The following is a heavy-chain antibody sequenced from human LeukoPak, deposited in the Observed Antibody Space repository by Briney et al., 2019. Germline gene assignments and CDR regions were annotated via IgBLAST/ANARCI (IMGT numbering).Heavy chain of an antibody. D-gene: IGHD2-2*01. J-gene: IGHJ4*02. CDR3: AKSGSWDIVVVPAAS. Sequence: GGSLRLSCAASGFTFSSYAMSWFRQAPGKGLEWVSAISGSGGSTYYADSVKGRFTVSRDNSKNTLYLQMNSLRAEDTAVYYCAKSGSWDIVVVPAASWGQGTLVTVSS. V-gene: IGHV3-23*01. CDR1: GFTFSSYA. CDR2: ISGSGGST.